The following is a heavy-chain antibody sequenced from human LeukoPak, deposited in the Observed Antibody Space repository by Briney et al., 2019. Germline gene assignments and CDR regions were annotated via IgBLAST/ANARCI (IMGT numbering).Heavy chain of an antibody. CDR1: GGSFSGHY. J-gene: IGHJ5*02. CDR3: ARLLGVQGLYYYGSGSENWFDP. V-gene: IGHV4-34*01. CDR2: INHSGST. Sequence: SETLSLTCAVYGGSFSGHYWSWIRQPPGKGLEWIGEINHSGSTNYNPSLKSRVTISVDTSKNQFSLKLSSVTAADRAVYYCARLLGVQGLYYYGSGSENWFDPWGQGTLVTVSS. D-gene: IGHD3-10*01.